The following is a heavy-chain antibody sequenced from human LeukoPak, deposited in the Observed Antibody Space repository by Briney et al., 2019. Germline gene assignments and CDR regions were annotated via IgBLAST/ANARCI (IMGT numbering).Heavy chain of an antibody. J-gene: IGHJ4*02. D-gene: IGHD6-19*01. CDR2: ISWNSGSI. Sequence: GGSLRLSCAASGFTFDDYAMHWVRQAPGKGLEWVSGISWNSGSIGYADSVKGRFTISRDNAKNSLYLQMNSLRAEDTAVYYCARVSSGCYDYWGQGTLVTVSS. CDR3: ARVSSGCYDY. V-gene: IGHV3-9*01. CDR1: GFTFDDYA.